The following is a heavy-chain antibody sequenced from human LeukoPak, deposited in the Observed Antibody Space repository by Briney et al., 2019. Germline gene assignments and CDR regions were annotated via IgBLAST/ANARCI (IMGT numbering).Heavy chain of an antibody. V-gene: IGHV4-39*01. CDR3: ASSTPPRGYYYYYYMDV. CDR2: IYYSGST. D-gene: IGHD2/OR15-2a*01. J-gene: IGHJ6*03. Sequence: ASETLSLTCTVSGGSISSSSYYWGWIRQPPGKGLEWIGSIYYSGSTYYNPSLKSLVTISVDTSKNQFSLKLSSVTAADTAVYYCASSTPPRGYYYYYYMDVWGKGTTVTVSS. CDR1: GGSISSSSYY.